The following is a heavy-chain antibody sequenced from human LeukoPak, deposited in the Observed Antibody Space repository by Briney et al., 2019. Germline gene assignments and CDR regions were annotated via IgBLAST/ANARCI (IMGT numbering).Heavy chain of an antibody. J-gene: IGHJ6*02. V-gene: IGHV4-34*01. CDR2: INHSGST. CDR1: GGSFSDYY. Sequence: PSETLSLTCAVYGGSFSDYYWSWIRQPPGKGLELIGEINHSGSTNYNPSPKSRVTISVDTSKNQFSLNLSSVTAADTAVYYCARLIAARLDVWGQGTTVTVSS. D-gene: IGHD6-6*01. CDR3: ARLIAARLDV.